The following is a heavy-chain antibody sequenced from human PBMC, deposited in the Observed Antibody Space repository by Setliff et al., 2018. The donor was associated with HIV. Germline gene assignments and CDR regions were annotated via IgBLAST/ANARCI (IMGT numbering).Heavy chain of an antibody. CDR1: GTSISSGNFY. J-gene: IGHJ3*02. V-gene: IGHV4-61*09. CDR2: INPGGST. D-gene: IGHD3-16*02. CDR3: ATADFPPPSYIWESYRSGAFDI. Sequence: PSETLSLTCSVSGTSISSGNFYWGWTRQPAGKGLEWIGEINPGGSTNYNPSLKGRVTMSAATSKNQFSLRLDSVTATDTAVYYCATADFPPPSYIWESYRSGAFDIWGQGTMVTVSS.